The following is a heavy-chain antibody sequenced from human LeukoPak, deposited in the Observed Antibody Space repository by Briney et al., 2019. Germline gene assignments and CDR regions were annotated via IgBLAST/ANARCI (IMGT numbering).Heavy chain of an antibody. CDR3: TDDFDY. J-gene: IGHJ4*02. CDR1: GVTFSGSV. V-gene: IGHV3-73*01. Sequence: GGSLGLSCVASGVTFSGSVMHWVRQASGKALEWIARIKSKTDNYSPAYAASVKGRFTTSRDDSKNTAYLQINSLKTEDTAVYYCTDDFDYWGQGALVTVSS. CDR2: IKSKTDNYSP.